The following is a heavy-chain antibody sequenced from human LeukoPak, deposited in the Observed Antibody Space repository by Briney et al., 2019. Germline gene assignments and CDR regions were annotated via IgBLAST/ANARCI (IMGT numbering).Heavy chain of an antibody. J-gene: IGHJ4*02. V-gene: IGHV3-21*01. CDR2: ISSSSSYI. D-gene: IGHD5-24*01. Sequence: PGGSLILXCAASGFTFSSYSMNWVRQTPGKGLEWVSSISSSSSYIYYADSVKGRFTISRDNAKKSQYLQMNSLRAEDTAVYYCARRRDGYYFDYWGQGTLVTVSS. CDR1: GFTFSSYS. CDR3: ARRRDGYYFDY.